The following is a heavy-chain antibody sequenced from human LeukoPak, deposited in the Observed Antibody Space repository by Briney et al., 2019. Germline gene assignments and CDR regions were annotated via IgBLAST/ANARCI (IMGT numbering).Heavy chain of an antibody. D-gene: IGHD6-19*01. CDR3: ARPIAVAGMGNAFDI. V-gene: IGHV3-33*03. J-gene: IGHJ3*02. CDR2: IWYDESNK. Sequence: GGSLRLSCAASGFTFSNYGMHWVRQAPGKGLEWVAVIWYDESNKYYADSVKGRFTISRDNAKNSLYLQMNSLRAEDTAVYYCARPIAVAGMGNAFDIWGQGTMVTVSS. CDR1: GFTFSNYG.